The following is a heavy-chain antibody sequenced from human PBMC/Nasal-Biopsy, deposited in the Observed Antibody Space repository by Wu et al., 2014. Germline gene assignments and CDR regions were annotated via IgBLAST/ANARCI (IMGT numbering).Heavy chain of an antibody. V-gene: IGHV4-34*01. J-gene: IGHJ4*02. CDR1: GGSFSGYQ. D-gene: IGHD2-15*01. CDR2: IIHSGST. Sequence: TLSLTCAVYGGSFSGYQWSWIRQPPGKGLEWIGEIIHSGSTNYNPSLKSRVTMSVDASENQFSLKLRSVTAADTAVYFCARGRRYCNGGPCYQFDYWVQGTLVTVSS. CDR3: ARGRRYCNGGPCYQFDY.